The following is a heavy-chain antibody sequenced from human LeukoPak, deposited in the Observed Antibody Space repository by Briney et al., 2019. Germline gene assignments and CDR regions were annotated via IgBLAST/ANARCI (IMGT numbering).Heavy chain of an antibody. CDR3: AKDPPMYSSGWYNYFDY. V-gene: IGHV3-30*18. CDR1: GFTFSTYG. Sequence: AGGSLRLSCAASGFTFSTYGMHWVRQAPGKGLEWVALVSYDGSDKYYADSAKGRFTISRDNSKNTVFLQMNSLRAEDTAVYYCAKDPPMYSSGWYNYFDYWGQGTLVTVSS. J-gene: IGHJ4*02. D-gene: IGHD6-19*01. CDR2: VSYDGSDK.